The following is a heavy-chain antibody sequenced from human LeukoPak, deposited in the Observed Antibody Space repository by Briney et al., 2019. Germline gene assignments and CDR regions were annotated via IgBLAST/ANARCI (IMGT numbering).Heavy chain of an antibody. CDR3: ATDPTVTRAFDI. CDR1: GYTLTELS. V-gene: IGHV1-24*01. D-gene: IGHD4-17*01. Sequence: GASVKVSCKVSGYTLTELSMHWVRQAPGKGLEWMGGFDPGDGETIYAQKFQGRVTMTEDTSTDTAYMELSSLRSEDTAVYYCATDPTVTRAFDIWGQGTMVTVSS. CDR2: FDPGDGET. J-gene: IGHJ3*02.